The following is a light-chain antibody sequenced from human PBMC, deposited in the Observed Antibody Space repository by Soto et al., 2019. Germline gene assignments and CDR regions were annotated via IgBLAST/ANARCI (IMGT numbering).Light chain of an antibody. Sequence: DIEMTQSPSTLSASVGDRVTITCRASQSIDTWLAWYQQKPGKAPQVLISQASTLESGVPSRFSGSGSGTEFTLTITSLQRDDFASYSCQHYHSYPYTFGQGPKVDIK. CDR3: QHYHSYPYT. J-gene: IGKJ2*01. CDR1: QSIDTW. CDR2: QAS. V-gene: IGKV1-5*03.